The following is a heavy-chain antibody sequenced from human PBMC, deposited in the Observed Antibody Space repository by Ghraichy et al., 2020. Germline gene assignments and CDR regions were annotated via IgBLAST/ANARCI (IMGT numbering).Heavy chain of an antibody. V-gene: IGHV3-23*01. D-gene: IGHD2-15*01. CDR3: AKGSSEHCSGGRCYRDY. J-gene: IGHJ4*02. Sequence: ETLSLTCAASGFTFSDYALNWVRQVPGKGLEWVSSISGSGRRIYHAESVMGRFTISRDNSKNTVFLQMNSLRAEDTAVYYCAKGSSEHCSGGRCYRDYWGQGTLVTVSS. CDR2: ISGSGRRI. CDR1: GFTFSDYA.